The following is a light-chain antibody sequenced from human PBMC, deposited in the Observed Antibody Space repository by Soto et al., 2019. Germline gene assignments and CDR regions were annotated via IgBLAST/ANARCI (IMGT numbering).Light chain of an antibody. J-gene: IGKJ1*01. CDR2: WAS. CDR3: QHGRT. Sequence: DIVMTQSPDSLAVSLGERATINCKSSPSVLYSSNNKNYLAWYQQKPGHPPKLLIYWASTRESGVPDRFSGSGSGTDFTLTISSLQAEDVAVYYCQHGRTFGKGTKVEIK. CDR1: PSVLYSSNNKNY. V-gene: IGKV4-1*01.